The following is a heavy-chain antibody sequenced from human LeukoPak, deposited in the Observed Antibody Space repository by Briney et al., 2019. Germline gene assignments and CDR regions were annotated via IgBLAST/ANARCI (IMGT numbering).Heavy chain of an antibody. V-gene: IGHV1-46*01. CDR2: ISPSGGST. Sequence: EASVKVSCKAFGYTFTSNYMHWVRQAPGQGPEWMGVISPSGGSTTYAQKFQGRVTLTRDMSTSTDYLELSSLRSEDTAVYYCATGGKGDYIDYWGQGTLVTVSS. CDR1: GYTFTSNY. CDR3: ATGGKGDYIDY. D-gene: IGHD1-26*01. J-gene: IGHJ4*02.